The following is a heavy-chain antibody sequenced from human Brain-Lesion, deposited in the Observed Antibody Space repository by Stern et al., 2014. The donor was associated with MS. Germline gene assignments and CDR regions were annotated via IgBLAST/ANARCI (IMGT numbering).Heavy chain of an antibody. CDR3: ARDQRGITIFGVVTDYYYLGMDV. D-gene: IGHD3-3*01. J-gene: IGHJ6*02. CDR1: GYIFTGYY. Sequence: QVQLVESGAEVKKPGASVKVSCKTSGYIFTGYYIHWVRQAPGQGLEWMASINPNTGGTTYAQKFQGRVTMSRDTSISTAYVELSSLTSDDTAVYYCARDQRGITIFGVVTDYYYLGMDVWGQGTAVTVSS. CDR2: INPNTGGT. V-gene: IGHV1-2*02.